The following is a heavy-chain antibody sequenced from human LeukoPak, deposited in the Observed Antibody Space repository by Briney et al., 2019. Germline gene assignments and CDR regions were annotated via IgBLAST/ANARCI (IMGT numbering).Heavy chain of an antibody. V-gene: IGHV4-59*01. Sequence: KPSETLSLTCTVSGGSISNYYWSWIRQPPGKGLEWIGYIYYSGSTNYNPSLKSRVTISVDTSKNQVSLKLSSVTAADTAVCYWARERWFDIWGQGTMVTVSS. CDR3: ARERWFDI. J-gene: IGHJ3*02. CDR1: GGSISNYY. D-gene: IGHD4-23*01. CDR2: IYYSGST.